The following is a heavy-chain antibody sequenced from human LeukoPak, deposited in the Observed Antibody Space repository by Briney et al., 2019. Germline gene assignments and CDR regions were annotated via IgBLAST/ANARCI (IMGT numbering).Heavy chain of an antibody. Sequence: KPSETLSLTCAVYGGSFSGYYWSWIRQPPGKGLEWMGEINHSGSTNYNPSLKSRVTISVDTSKNQFSLKLSSVTAADTAVYYCALAVAGTRDAFDIWGQGTMVTVSS. CDR3: ALAVAGTRDAFDI. CDR1: GGSFSGYY. V-gene: IGHV4-34*01. CDR2: INHSGST. D-gene: IGHD6-19*01. J-gene: IGHJ3*02.